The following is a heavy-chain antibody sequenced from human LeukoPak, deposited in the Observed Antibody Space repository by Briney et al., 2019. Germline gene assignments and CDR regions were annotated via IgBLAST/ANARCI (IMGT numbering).Heavy chain of an antibody. Sequence: GGSLRLSCVAFGFTFSSLGMHWVRQAPGKGLEWVAVISSDGSKKNYADSVKGRLTLSRDNSKNTVSLQVDSLSTEDTAVYYCAKGRQYSFDYLIDYWGQGTLVTVSS. D-gene: IGHD3-9*01. J-gene: IGHJ4*02. CDR3: AKGRQYSFDYLIDY. CDR2: ISSDGSKK. CDR1: GFTFSSLG. V-gene: IGHV3-30*18.